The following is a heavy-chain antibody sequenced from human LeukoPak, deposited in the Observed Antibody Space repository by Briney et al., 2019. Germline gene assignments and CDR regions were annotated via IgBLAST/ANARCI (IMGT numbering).Heavy chain of an antibody. CDR2: IYQSGTS. CDR3: AREGYASGWNDF. V-gene: IGHV4-59*01. J-gene: IGHJ4*02. CDR1: RGSIRTYY. D-gene: IGHD6-19*01. Sequence: PSETLSLTCTVSRGSIRTYYWSWIRQSPGKGLEWIGYIYQSGTSNYNPSLKSRVTISVDLSKNQFSLKLRSVTAADTAVYYCAREGYASGWNDFWGQGTLVTVSS.